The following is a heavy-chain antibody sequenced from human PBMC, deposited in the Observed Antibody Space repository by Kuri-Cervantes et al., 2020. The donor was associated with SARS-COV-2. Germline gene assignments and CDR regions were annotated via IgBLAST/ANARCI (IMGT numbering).Heavy chain of an antibody. D-gene: IGHD1-26*01. J-gene: IGHJ6*02. Sequence: GGSLRLSCAASGVTFSSYAMSWVRQAPGKGLEWVSAISGSGGSTYYADYVKGRFTISSDNSKNTLNLQMNNLSAEDTAVYYCAKSGRGQGQASYNYYGMDVWGQGTTVTVSS. CDR1: GVTFSSYA. V-gene: IGHV3-23*01. CDR3: AKSGRGQGQASYNYYGMDV. CDR2: ISGSGGST.